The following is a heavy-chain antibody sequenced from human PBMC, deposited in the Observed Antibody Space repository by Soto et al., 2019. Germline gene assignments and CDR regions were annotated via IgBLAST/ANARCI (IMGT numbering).Heavy chain of an antibody. CDR2: ISGSDDST. CDR1: GFTFNNYA. J-gene: IGHJ6*01. CDR3: VKDWTGDTCPCMDV. Sequence: EVQLLESGGGLVQPGGSLRLSCAASGFTFNNYAMTWVRQAPGKWLEWVSTISGSDDSTYYADSVKGRLTISRDNSKNALYLQMSSLRADDTALYYCVKDWTGDTCPCMDVWGQGTTVTVSS. D-gene: IGHD2-8*02. V-gene: IGHV3-23*01.